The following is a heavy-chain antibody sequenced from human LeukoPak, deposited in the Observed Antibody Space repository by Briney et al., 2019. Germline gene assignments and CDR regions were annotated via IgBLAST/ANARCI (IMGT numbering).Heavy chain of an antibody. Sequence: GGSLRLSCAASGFTFSDYYMSWIRQAPGKGLEWVSYISSSSSYTNYADSVKGRFTISRDNAKNSLYLQMNSLRAEDTAVYYCARESDCSGGSYYATPDYWGQGTLVTVSS. CDR3: ARESDCSGGSYYATPDY. CDR2: ISSSSSYT. V-gene: IGHV3-11*05. D-gene: IGHD2-15*01. CDR1: GFTFSDYY. J-gene: IGHJ4*02.